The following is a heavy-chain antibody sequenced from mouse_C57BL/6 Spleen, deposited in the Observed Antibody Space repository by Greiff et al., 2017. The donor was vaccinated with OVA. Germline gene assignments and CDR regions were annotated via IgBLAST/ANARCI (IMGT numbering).Heavy chain of an antibody. J-gene: IGHJ4*01. CDR1: GFTFSDYY. Sequence: EVMLVESEGGLVQPGSSMKLSCTASGFTFSDYYMAWVRQVPEKGLEWVANINHDGSSTDYLDPLKGRFIITRDNAKNIPYLRMSSLKSEDTAANCCANDLGRVYAMDYWGQGTSVTVSS. D-gene: IGHD4-1*01. CDR2: INHDGSST. V-gene: IGHV5-16*01. CDR3: ANDLGRVYAMDY.